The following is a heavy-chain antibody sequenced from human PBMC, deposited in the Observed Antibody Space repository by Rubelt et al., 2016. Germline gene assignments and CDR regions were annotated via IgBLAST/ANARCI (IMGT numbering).Heavy chain of an antibody. Sequence: EVQLLESGGGLVQPGGSLRLSCAASGFTFSSYAMHWVRPAPGKGLEWVSAISGSGGSTYYADSVKGRFTISRDNTRNTLYLQMTDLRAGDTAVYYCARDRYSSAKDAFDIWGQGTMVTVAS. CDR1: GFTFSSYA. J-gene: IGHJ3*02. V-gene: IGHV3-23*01. D-gene: IGHD6-25*01. CDR2: ISGSGGST. CDR3: ARDRYSSAKDAFDI.